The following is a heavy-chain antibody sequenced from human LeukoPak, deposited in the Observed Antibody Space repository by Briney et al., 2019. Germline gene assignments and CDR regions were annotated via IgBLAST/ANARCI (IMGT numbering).Heavy chain of an antibody. J-gene: IGHJ4*02. V-gene: IGHV3-23*01. CDR1: GFTFSSYA. CDR2: ISGSGGST. CDR3: AKVSDYYVSGSYYGPFDY. Sequence: PGGSLRLSCAASGFTFSSYAMSWVRQAPGKGLEWVSAISGSGGSTYYADSVKGRFTISRDNSKNTLYLQMNSLRAEDTAVYYFAKVSDYYVSGSYYGPFDYWGQGTLVTVSS. D-gene: IGHD3-10*01.